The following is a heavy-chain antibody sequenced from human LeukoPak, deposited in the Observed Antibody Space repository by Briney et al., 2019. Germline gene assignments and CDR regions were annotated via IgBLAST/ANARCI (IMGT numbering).Heavy chain of an antibody. V-gene: IGHV3-23*01. D-gene: IGHD3-22*01. Sequence: PGGSLRLSCAASAFTFSSYAMSWFGQAPGKGLEWFSSISGSGITTYYADSVKGRFTISRDNSKNTLYLQMNSLRAEDTAVYYCAKDRTGYYDTSPDFDYWGQGTLVTVSS. J-gene: IGHJ4*02. CDR1: AFTFSSYA. CDR3: AKDRTGYYDTSPDFDY. CDR2: ISGSGITT.